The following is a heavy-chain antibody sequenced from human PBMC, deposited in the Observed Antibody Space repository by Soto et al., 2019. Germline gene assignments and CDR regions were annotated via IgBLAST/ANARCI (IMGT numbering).Heavy chain of an antibody. V-gene: IGHV5-51*01. D-gene: IGHD2-2*01. CDR3: ARRGEDIVVVPAAPGKNYYGMDV. Sequence: GESLKISCKGSGYSFTSYWLGWVRQMPGKGLEWMGIIYPGDSDTRYSPSFQGQVTISADKSISTAYLQWSSLKASDTAMYYCARRGEDIVVVPAAPGKNYYGMDVWGQGTTVTVSS. CDR2: IYPGDSDT. J-gene: IGHJ6*02. CDR1: GYSFTSYW.